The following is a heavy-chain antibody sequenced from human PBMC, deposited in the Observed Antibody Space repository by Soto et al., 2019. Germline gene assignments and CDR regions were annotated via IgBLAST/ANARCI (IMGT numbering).Heavy chain of an antibody. D-gene: IGHD5-18*01. Sequence: QVQLVESGGGVVQPGRSLRLSCAASGFTFSSYGMHWVRQAPGKGLEWVAIVWYDGTNKYYADSVKGRFTISRDNSKNTLFLQMNSLRPEDTAVYYCARGGYSYHYFEFWGQGTLVTVSS. CDR1: GFTFSSYG. V-gene: IGHV3-33*01. CDR3: ARGGYSYHYFEF. CDR2: VWYDGTNK. J-gene: IGHJ4*02.